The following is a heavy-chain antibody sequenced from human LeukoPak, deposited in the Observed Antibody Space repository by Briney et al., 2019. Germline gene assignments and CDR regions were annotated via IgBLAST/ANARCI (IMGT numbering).Heavy chain of an antibody. J-gene: IGHJ6*03. CDR3: ARDGDTVLTRGYYYYMDV. Sequence: GGSLRLSCAASGFTFSSYTMNWVRQAPGKGLEWVSSISTSSSYIYYADSVKGRFTISRDNAKKSLYLQMNSLRAEDTAVYYCARDGDTVLTRGYYYYMDVWGKGTTVTVSS. CDR1: GFTFSSYT. D-gene: IGHD4-23*01. CDR2: ISTSSSYI. V-gene: IGHV3-21*01.